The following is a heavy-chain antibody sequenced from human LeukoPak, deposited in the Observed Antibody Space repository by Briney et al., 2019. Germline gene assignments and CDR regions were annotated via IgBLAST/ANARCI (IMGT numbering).Heavy chain of an antibody. CDR3: ARPRGSSGSLYYFDY. Sequence: GESLKISCKGSGYSFTSYWIGWVRQMPGKGLEWMGIIYPGASDATYSPSFQGQVTISADKSISTAYLQWSSLKASDTAMYYCARPRGSSGSLYYFDYWGQGTLVTVSS. CDR1: GYSFTSYW. J-gene: IGHJ4*02. V-gene: IGHV5-51*01. CDR2: IYPGASDA. D-gene: IGHD3-22*01.